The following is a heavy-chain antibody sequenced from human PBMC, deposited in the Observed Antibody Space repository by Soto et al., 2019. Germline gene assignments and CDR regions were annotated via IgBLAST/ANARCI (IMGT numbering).Heavy chain of an antibody. J-gene: IGHJ5*02. Sequence: SETLSLTCAVYGASLSDNYCNWLRQPPGKGLEWIGEINHSGNTNYNPSLRSRVTISIDTSKNQLSLSLRSVSAADTAVYYCARGRDEFDTWGQGTPVTVSS. V-gene: IGHV4-34*01. CDR2: INHSGNT. CDR3: ARGRDEFDT. CDR1: GASLSDNY.